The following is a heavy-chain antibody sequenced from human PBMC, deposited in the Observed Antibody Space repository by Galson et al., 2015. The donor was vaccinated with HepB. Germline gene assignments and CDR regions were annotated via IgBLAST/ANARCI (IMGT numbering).Heavy chain of an antibody. CDR1: GYTFTSYA. D-gene: IGHD2-15*01. CDR3: GREGLGDCSGGSCYLGNYYYYMDV. J-gene: IGHJ6*03. V-gene: IGHV1-3*01. CDR2: INAGNGNT. Sequence: SVKVSCKASGYTFTSYAMHWVRQAPGQRLEWMGWINAGNGNTKYSQKFQGRVTITRDTSASTAYMELSSLRSEDTAVYYCGREGLGDCSGGSCYLGNYYYYMDVWGKGTTVTVSS.